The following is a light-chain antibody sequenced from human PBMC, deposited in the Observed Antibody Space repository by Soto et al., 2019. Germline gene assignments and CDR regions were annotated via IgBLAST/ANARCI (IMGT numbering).Light chain of an antibody. CDR3: QSYDSSPHVV. Sequence: QAVLTQPPSVSGAPWQRVTLSCTGSSSNIGAGYDVHWYQQLPGTAPKLLIYGNSNRPSGVPDRFSGSKSGTSASLAITGLQAEDEADYYCQSYDSSPHVVFGGGTKLTVL. J-gene: IGLJ2*01. V-gene: IGLV1-40*01. CDR1: SSNIGAGYD. CDR2: GNS.